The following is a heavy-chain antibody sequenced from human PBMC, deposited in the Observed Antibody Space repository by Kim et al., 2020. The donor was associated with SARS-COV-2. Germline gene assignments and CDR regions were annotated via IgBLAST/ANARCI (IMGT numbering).Heavy chain of an antibody. J-gene: IGHJ6*02. CDR3: ARDSTVLRFFSYGMDV. V-gene: IGHV4-59*01. D-gene: IGHD3-3*01. Sequence: SLKSRVTISVDTSKNQFSLKLSSVTAADTAVYYCARDSTVLRFFSYGMDVWGQGTTVTVSS.